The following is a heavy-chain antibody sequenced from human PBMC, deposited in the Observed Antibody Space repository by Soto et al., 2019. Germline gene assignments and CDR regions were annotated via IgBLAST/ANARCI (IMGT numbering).Heavy chain of an antibody. CDR3: ARDVKLGGMDYYYYMDV. J-gene: IGHJ6*03. D-gene: IGHD1-1*01. V-gene: IGHV4-59*01. CDR1: GGSISSYY. Sequence: SETLSLTCTVSGGSISSYYWGWIRQPPGKGLEWIGYIYYSGSTNYNPSLKSRVTISVDTSKNQFSLKLSSVTAADTAVYYCARDVKLGGMDYYYYMDVWGKGTTVTVSS. CDR2: IYYSGST.